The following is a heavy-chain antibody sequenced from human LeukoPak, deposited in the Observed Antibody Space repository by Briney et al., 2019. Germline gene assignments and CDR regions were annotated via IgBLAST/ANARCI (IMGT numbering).Heavy chain of an antibody. V-gene: IGHV3-23*01. Sequence: QTGGSLRLSCAASGSTFSSYAMSWVRQAPGKGLEWVSAISGSGGSTYYADSVKGRFTISRDNSKNTLYLQMNSLRAEDTAVYYCAKVLAVAGTLFDPWGQGTLVTVSS. CDR3: AKVLAVAGTLFDP. CDR1: GSTFSSYA. J-gene: IGHJ5*02. D-gene: IGHD6-19*01. CDR2: ISGSGGST.